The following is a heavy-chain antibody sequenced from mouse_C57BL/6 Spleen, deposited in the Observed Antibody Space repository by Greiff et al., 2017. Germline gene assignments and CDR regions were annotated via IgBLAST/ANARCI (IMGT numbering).Heavy chain of an antibody. CDR2: IWGDGST. J-gene: IGHJ4*01. CDR3: AKGITTVVPYAMDY. Sequence: VKVVESGPGLVAPSQSLSITCPVSGFSLTSYGVSWVRQPPGKGLEWLGVIWGDGSTNYHSAPISRLSISKDNSKSQVFLKLNSLQTDDTATYYCAKGITTVVPYAMDYWGQGTSVTVSS. D-gene: IGHD1-1*01. CDR1: GFSLTSYG. V-gene: IGHV2-3*01.